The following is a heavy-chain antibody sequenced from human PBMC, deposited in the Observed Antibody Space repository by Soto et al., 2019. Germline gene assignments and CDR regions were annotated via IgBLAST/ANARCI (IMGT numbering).Heavy chain of an antibody. CDR1: GFTFSSYW. Sequence: SLRLSCAAAGFTFSSYWMSWVRQAPGKGLEWVANIKQDGSEKYYVDSVKGRFTISRDNAKNSLYLQMNSLRAEDTAVYYCARGKKSDYYYYYMDVWGKGTTVTVSS. V-gene: IGHV3-7*01. CDR3: ARGKKSDYYYYYMDV. J-gene: IGHJ6*03. CDR2: IKQDGSEK.